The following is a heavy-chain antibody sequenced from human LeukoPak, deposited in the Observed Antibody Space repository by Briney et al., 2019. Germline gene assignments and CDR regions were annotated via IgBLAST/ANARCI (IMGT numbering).Heavy chain of an antibody. CDR1: GGTFSSYA. CDR3: ARGERGYSKYYYYMDV. CDR2: IIPIFGTA. J-gene: IGHJ6*03. Sequence: SVKVSCKASGGTFSSYAISWVRQAPGQGLEWMGGIIPIFGTANYAQKFQGRVTITADESTSTAYMELSSLRSEDTAVYYCARGERGYSKYYYYMDVWGKGTTVTVSS. D-gene: IGHD4-11*01. V-gene: IGHV1-69*13.